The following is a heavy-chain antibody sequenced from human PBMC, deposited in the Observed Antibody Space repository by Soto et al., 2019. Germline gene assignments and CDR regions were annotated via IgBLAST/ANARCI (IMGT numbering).Heavy chain of an antibody. Sequence: QVQLVESGGGVVQPGRSLRLSCAAFGFAFSSYAMHWLRQAPGKGLEWVAVISYDGSNKYYADSVKGRFTISRDNSKNTLYLQMNSLRAEDTAVYYCARDPPTVVTPDWYFDLWGRGTLVTVSS. CDR2: ISYDGSNK. V-gene: IGHV3-30-3*01. CDR3: ARDPPTVVTPDWYFDL. D-gene: IGHD4-17*01. J-gene: IGHJ2*01. CDR1: GFAFSSYA.